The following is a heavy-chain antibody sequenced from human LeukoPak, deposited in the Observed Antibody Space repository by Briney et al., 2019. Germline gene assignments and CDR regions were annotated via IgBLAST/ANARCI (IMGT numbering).Heavy chain of an antibody. D-gene: IGHD2-21*02. Sequence: GGSLRLSCAVSGFTFSSYEMNWVRQAPGKGLEWVSAISGSGGSTYYADSVKGRFTISRDNSKNTLYLQMNSLRAEDTAVYYCATIVVVTDNRYFDYWGQGTPVTVSP. V-gene: IGHV3-23*01. CDR3: ATIVVVTDNRYFDY. CDR1: GFTFSSYE. J-gene: IGHJ4*02. CDR2: ISGSGGST.